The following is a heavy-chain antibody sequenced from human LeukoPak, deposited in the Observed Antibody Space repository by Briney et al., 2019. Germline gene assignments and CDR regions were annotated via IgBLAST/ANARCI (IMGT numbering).Heavy chain of an antibody. CDR3: ARVPAAAGFNYYYGMDV. J-gene: IGHJ6*02. CDR2: ISYDGSNK. Sequence: GGSLRLSCAASGFTFSSYAMHWVHQAPGKGLEWVAVISYDGSNKYYADSVKGRFTISRDNSKNTLYLQMNSLRAEDTAVYYCARVPAAAGFNYYYGMDVWGQGTTVTVSS. V-gene: IGHV3-30-3*01. CDR1: GFTFSSYA. D-gene: IGHD6-13*01.